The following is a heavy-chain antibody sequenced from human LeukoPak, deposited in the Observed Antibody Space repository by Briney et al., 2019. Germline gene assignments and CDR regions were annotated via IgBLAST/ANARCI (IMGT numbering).Heavy chain of an antibody. CDR2: IKSKTDGETT. CDR1: GFTFTNAW. D-gene: IGHD3-10*01. Sequence: GGSLRLSCVDSGFTFTNAWMSWVRQAPGKGLEWIGRIKSKTDGETTNYAEPVRGRFTISRDDSKSAVYLQMNSLKIEDTAVYYCTTDLGTYYHGSRRLIPIDYWGQGTLVTVSS. V-gene: IGHV3-15*01. CDR3: TTDLGTYYHGSRRLIPIDY. J-gene: IGHJ4*02.